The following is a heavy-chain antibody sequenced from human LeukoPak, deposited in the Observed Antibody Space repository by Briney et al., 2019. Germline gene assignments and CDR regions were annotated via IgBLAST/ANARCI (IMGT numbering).Heavy chain of an antibody. J-gene: IGHJ3*01. CDR1: GGSISSDY. Sequence: SETLSLTCTVSGGSISSDYWSWIRQPPGQGLEWIGYIYTSGSTNYNPSLKSRVTISVDTSKNQFSLKLSSVTAADTAVYYCARSGSYSRNAFDLWGQGTMVTVSS. CDR3: ARSGSYSRNAFDL. V-gene: IGHV4-4*09. D-gene: IGHD1-26*01. CDR2: IYTSGST.